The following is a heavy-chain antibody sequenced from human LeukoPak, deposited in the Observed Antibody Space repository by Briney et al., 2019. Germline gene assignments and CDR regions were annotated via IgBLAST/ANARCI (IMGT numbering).Heavy chain of an antibody. D-gene: IGHD3-22*01. CDR1: GSSITYYY. V-gene: IGHV4-59*01. Sequence: SKTLSLTCTVSGSSITYYYWSWIRQPPGRGLEWLGYIYDNGATTTKYNPSLKSRVTISLDTSRNHFSLNLTPVTAADTAVYYCARGLGSSGYLGNWGQGTLVTVSS. CDR3: ARGLGSSGYLGN. J-gene: IGHJ4*02. CDR2: IYDNGATTT.